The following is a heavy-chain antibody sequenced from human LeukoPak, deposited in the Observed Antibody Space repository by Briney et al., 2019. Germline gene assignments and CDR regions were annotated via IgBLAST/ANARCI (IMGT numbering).Heavy chain of an antibody. Sequence: SETLSLTCAVYGGSFSGYYRSWIRQPPGKGLEWIGEINHSGSTNYNPSLKSRVTISVDTSKNQFSLKLSSVTAADTAVYYCARDQRQQLVSGGFDYWGQGTLVTVSS. CDR3: ARDQRQQLVSGGFDY. CDR2: INHSGST. J-gene: IGHJ4*02. V-gene: IGHV4-34*01. CDR1: GGSFSGYY. D-gene: IGHD6-13*01.